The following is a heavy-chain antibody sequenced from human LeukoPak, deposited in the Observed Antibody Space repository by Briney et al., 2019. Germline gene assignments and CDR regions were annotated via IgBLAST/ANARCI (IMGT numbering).Heavy chain of an antibody. CDR3: ARGELPRDDAFDI. CDR1: GFTFSSYS. CDR2: ISSSSTI. Sequence: GGSLRLSCAASGFTFSSYSMNWVRQAPGKGLEWVSYISSSSTIYYADSVKGRFTISRDNAKNSLYLQMNSLRAEDTAVYYCARGELPRDDAFDIWGQGTMVTVSS. V-gene: IGHV3-48*01. D-gene: IGHD1-26*01. J-gene: IGHJ3*02.